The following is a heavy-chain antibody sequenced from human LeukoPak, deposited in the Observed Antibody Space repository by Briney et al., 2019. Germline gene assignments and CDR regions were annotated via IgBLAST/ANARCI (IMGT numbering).Heavy chain of an antibody. J-gene: IGHJ6*02. CDR3: ARKGGGDYVYYYYGMDV. CDR1: GYTFTSYD. Sequence: ASVKVSCKASGYTFTSYDINWVRQATGQGLEWMGWMNPNSGNTGYAQKFQGRVTMTRNTSISTAYMELSSLRSEDTAVYYCARKGGGDYVYYYYGMDVWGQGTTVTVSS. CDR2: MNPNSGNT. D-gene: IGHD2-21*02. V-gene: IGHV1-8*01.